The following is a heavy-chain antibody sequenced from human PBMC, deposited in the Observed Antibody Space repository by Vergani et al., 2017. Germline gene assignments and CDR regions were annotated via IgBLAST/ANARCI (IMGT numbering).Heavy chain of an antibody. CDR2: ISSSSSYI. Sequence: EVQLVESGGGLVKPGGSLRLSCAASGFTFSTYNMNWVRQAPGKGLGWVSSISSSSSYIYYSDSVKGRFTISRDTAKNSLYLQMNSLSPADTAIYYCARDFSGTVTTIDYWGQGTLVTVSS. CDR3: ARDFSGTVTTIDY. D-gene: IGHD4-17*01. V-gene: IGHV3-21*01. J-gene: IGHJ4*02. CDR1: GFTFSTYN.